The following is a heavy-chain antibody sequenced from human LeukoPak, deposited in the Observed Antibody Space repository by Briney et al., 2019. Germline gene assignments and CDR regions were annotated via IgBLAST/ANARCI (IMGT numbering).Heavy chain of an antibody. J-gene: IGHJ6*02. D-gene: IGHD6-13*01. V-gene: IGHV3-23*01. CDR3: AKDPSSSWYYYYGMDV. Sequence: GGSLRLSCAASGFTFSSYAMSWVRQPPGKGLEWVSDISGSGGSTYYADSVKGRFTISRDNSKNTLYLQMNSLRAEDTAVYYCAKDPSSSWYYYYGMDVWGQGTTVTVSS. CDR2: ISGSGGST. CDR1: GFTFSSYA.